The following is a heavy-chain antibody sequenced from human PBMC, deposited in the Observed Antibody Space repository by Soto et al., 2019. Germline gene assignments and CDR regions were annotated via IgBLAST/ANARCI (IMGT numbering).Heavy chain of an antibody. J-gene: IGHJ4*02. Sequence: GASVKVSCKASGYTFTSYYMHWVRQAPGQGLEWMGIINPSGGSTSYAQKLQGRVTMTRDTSTSTVYMELSSVRCEDTAVYYCATGYDSSCYSLSYFDNCGQGTLVTVSS. CDR2: INPSGGST. D-gene: IGHD3-22*01. CDR3: ATGYDSSCYSLSYFDN. CDR1: GYTFTSYY. V-gene: IGHV1-46*01.